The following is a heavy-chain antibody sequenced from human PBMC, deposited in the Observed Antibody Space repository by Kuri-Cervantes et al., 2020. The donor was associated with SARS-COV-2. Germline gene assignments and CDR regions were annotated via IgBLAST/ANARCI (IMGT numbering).Heavy chain of an antibody. CDR3: ARHWAYSSGWYGVWFDP. D-gene: IGHD6-19*01. CDR1: GGSISSGSYY. CDR2: IYTSGST. Sequence: LRLSCTVSGGSISSGSYYWSWIRQPAGKGLEWIGRIYTSGSTNYNPSLKSRVTISVDTSKNQFSLKLSSVTAADTAVYYCARHWAYSSGWYGVWFDPWGQGTLVTVSS. J-gene: IGHJ5*02. V-gene: IGHV4-61*02.